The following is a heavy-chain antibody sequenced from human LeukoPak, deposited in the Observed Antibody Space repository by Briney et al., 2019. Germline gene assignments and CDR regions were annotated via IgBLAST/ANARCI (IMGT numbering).Heavy chain of an antibody. CDR2: IIPIFGTT. CDR3: ARGDSGYDYGFEN. CDR1: GGTFSSHA. D-gene: IGHD5-12*01. Sequence: ASVKLSCKASGGTFSSHAISWVRQAPGQGLEWVGGIIPIFGTTNYAQKFQGRVRITTDESTSTGYMELRSLRSDDTAVYYCARGDSGYDYGFENWGQGTLVTVSS. J-gene: IGHJ4*02. V-gene: IGHV1-69*05.